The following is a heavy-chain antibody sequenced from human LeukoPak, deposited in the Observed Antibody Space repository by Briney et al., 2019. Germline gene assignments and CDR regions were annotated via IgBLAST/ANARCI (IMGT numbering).Heavy chain of an antibody. CDR1: GFTFSDYY. Sequence: GGSLRLSCAASGFTFSDYYMSWIRQAPGRGLEWVSYISSSGSTIYYADSVKGRFTISGDNAKNSLYLQMNSLRAEDTAVYYCAREVGTTVPQPYWGQGTLVTVSS. CDR2: ISSSGSTI. J-gene: IGHJ4*02. D-gene: IGHD4-17*01. CDR3: AREVGTTVPQPY. V-gene: IGHV3-11*01.